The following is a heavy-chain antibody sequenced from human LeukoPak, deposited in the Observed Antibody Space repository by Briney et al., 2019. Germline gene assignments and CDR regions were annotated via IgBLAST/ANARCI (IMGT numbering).Heavy chain of an antibody. CDR1: DDSITMYY. Sequence: SETLSLTCNVSDDSITMYYWTWIRQPPGKGLEWIGYIYYSGSTNYNPSLKSRVTISVDTSKNQFSLKLSSVTAADTAVYYCARTTEAHSWRTRYYDYYMDVWGKGTTVTVS. V-gene: IGHV4-59*01. CDR2: IYYSGST. CDR3: ARTTEAHSWRTRYYDYYMDV. D-gene: IGHD6-13*01. J-gene: IGHJ6*03.